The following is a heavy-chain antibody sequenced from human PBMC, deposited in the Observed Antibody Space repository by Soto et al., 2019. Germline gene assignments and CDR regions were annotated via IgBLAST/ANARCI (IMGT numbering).Heavy chain of an antibody. J-gene: IGHJ4*02. Sequence: PGGSLRLSCAASGFTFSGSAMHWVRQASGKGLEWVSAISGSGGSTYYADSVKGRFTISRDNSKNTLYLQMNSLRAEDTAVYFCANDRYGYYVIDYWGQGTLVTVSS. CDR1: GFTFSGSA. CDR3: ANDRYGYYVIDY. V-gene: IGHV3-23*01. D-gene: IGHD3-10*02. CDR2: ISGSGGST.